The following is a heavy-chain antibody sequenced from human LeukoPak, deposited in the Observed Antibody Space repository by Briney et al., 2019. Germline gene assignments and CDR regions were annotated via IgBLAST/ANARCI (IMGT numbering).Heavy chain of an antibody. CDR2: IYSGGST. Sequence: GGSLRLSCAASGFTVSSNYMSWVRQAPGKGLEWVSVIYSGGSTYYADSVKGRFTISRDNSKNTLHLQINSLRAEDTAVYYCARVSGIAVAGYFDYWGQGTLVTVSS. D-gene: IGHD6-19*01. J-gene: IGHJ4*02. V-gene: IGHV3-53*01. CDR1: GFTVSSNY. CDR3: ARVSGIAVAGYFDY.